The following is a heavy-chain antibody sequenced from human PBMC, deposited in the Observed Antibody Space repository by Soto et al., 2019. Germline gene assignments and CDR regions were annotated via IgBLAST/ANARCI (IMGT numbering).Heavy chain of an antibody. CDR2: ISGSGGST. CDR3: AHIAAQRRNYYGMDV. V-gene: IGHV3-23*01. Sequence: EVQLLESGGGVVQPGGSLSLSCAASGFTFSSYAMSWVRQAPGKGLEWVSAISGSGGSTYYADSVKGRFTISRDNSKNTQYVQMSSLRAEAAAVYYCAHIAAQRRNYYGMDVWGQGTTVTVSS. CDR1: GFTFSSYA. D-gene: IGHD6-6*01. J-gene: IGHJ6*02.